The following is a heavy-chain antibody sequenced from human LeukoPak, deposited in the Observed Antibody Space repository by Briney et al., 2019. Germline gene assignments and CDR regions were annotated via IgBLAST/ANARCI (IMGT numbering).Heavy chain of an antibody. J-gene: IGHJ6*04. CDR2: IVGGGGGST. D-gene: IGHD5-18*01. V-gene: IGHV3-23*01. Sequence: GGPLRLSCAASGFTFSNYAMTWVRQPPGKGLEWVSAIVGGGGGSTYYAESVKGRFTISRDTSKNTLYLQMNSLRAEDTAVYYCAKDRGYSYGNYYDYGMDVWGKGTTVTVSS. CDR3: AKDRGYSYGNYYDYGMDV. CDR1: GFTFSNYA.